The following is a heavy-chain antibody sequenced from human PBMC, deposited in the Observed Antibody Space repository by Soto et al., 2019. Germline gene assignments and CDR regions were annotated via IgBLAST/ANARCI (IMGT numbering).Heavy chain of an antibody. D-gene: IGHD2-2*01. CDR2: INHSGST. J-gene: IGHJ4*02. V-gene: IGHV4-34*01. CDR1: GGSFSGYY. CDR3: AARPGVVVPAAAYFDY. Sequence: SETLSLTCAVYGGSFSGYYWSWIRQPPGKGLEWIGEINHSGSTNYNPSLKSRVTISVDTSKNQFSLKLSSVTAADTAVYYCAARPGVVVPAAAYFDYWGQGTLVTVSS.